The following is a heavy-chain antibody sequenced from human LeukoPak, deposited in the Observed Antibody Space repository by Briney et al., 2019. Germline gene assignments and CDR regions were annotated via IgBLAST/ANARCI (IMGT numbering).Heavy chain of an antibody. Sequence: GGSLRLSCAVSGFTFSNHWMSWVRQAPGKGLEWVANIKQDGSEKYYVDSVKGRFTISRDNAKNSLSPQMNNLRVEDTAVYYCARNRLAWDYWGQGTLVTVSS. D-gene: IGHD1-14*01. V-gene: IGHV3-7*01. CDR1: GFTFSNHW. CDR2: IKQDGSEK. CDR3: ARNRLAWDY. J-gene: IGHJ4*02.